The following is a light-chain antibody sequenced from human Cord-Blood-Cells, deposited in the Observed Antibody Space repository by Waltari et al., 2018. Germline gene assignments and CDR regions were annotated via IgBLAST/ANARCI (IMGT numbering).Light chain of an antibody. CDR1: SSGVGSNNL. Sequence: QSALTQPASVSGSPGQSITISCTGTSSGVGSNNLVSWYQQHPGKAPKLIVYEGSKRPSGVSNRFSGSKSGNTASLTISGLQAEDEADYYCCSYAGSSTFVVFGGGTKLTVL. CDR3: CSYAGSSTFVV. CDR2: EGS. J-gene: IGLJ3*02. V-gene: IGLV2-23*03.